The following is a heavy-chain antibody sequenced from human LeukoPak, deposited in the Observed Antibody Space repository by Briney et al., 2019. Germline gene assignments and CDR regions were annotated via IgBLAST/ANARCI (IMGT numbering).Heavy chain of an antibody. D-gene: IGHD3-10*01. J-gene: IGHJ4*02. V-gene: IGHV3-9*01. CDR3: AKNYGSGSTYYFDY. CDR2: ISWNSGSI. Sequence: GGSLRLSCAASGFTFDDYAMHWVRQAPGKGLEWVSGISWNSGSIGYADSVKGRFTISRDNAKNSLYLQMNSLRAEDTALYYCAKNYGSGSTYYFDYWGQGTLVTVSS. CDR1: GFTFDDYA.